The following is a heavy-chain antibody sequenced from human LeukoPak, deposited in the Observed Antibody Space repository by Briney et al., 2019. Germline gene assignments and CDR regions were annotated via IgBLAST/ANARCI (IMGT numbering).Heavy chain of an antibody. CDR1: GFTFSSYW. CDR3: ARDWGYSAFDI. D-gene: IGHD2-15*01. J-gene: IGHJ3*02. V-gene: IGHV3-7*01. Sequence: GGSLRLSCAASGFTFSSYWMYWVRQAPGKGLEWVASIKQDESEKYYGDSVKARFAVSRDNAKNSLFLPMNSQRAEDTAVYNSARDWGYSAFDIWGQGTMVTVSS. CDR2: IKQDESEK.